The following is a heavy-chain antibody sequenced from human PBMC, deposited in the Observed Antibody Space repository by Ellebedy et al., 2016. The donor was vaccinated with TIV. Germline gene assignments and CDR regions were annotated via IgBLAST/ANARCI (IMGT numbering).Heavy chain of an antibody. D-gene: IGHD3-3*01. J-gene: IGHJ6*03. CDR3: ATQGAPYYDFWSGYYAYYYYMDV. V-gene: IGHV1-8*01. Sequence: ASVKVSXKASRYTFTSYDINWVRQATGQGLEWMGWMNPNSGNTGYAQKFQGRVTMTRNTSISTAYMELSSLRSEDTAVYYCATQGAPYYDFWSGYYAYYYYMDVWGKGTTVTVSS. CDR1: RYTFTSYD. CDR2: MNPNSGNT.